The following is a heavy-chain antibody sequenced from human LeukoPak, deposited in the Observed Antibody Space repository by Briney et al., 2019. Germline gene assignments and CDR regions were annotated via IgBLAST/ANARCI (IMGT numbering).Heavy chain of an antibody. CDR1: GFTFSSYG. V-gene: IGHV3-30*18. CDR3: AKAQPTLISRSFDC. Sequence: GGSLRLSCVASGFTFSSYGMHWVRQAPGKRLEWVAVISSDGKTEIYADSVRGRFTISRDNSKVTHYLQMNSLRSEDTSVYYCAKAQPTLISRSFDCWGQGALVTVSS. D-gene: IGHD3-10*01. CDR2: ISSDGKTE. J-gene: IGHJ4*02.